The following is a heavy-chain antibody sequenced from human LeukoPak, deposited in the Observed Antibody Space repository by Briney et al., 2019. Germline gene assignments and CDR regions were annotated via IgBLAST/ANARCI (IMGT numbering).Heavy chain of an antibody. D-gene: IGHD6-6*01. CDR2: IYYSGTT. CDR3: ARDREYSSSGLVWFDP. V-gene: IGHV4-31*03. Sequence: SQTLSLTCTVSGGSISSGGYYWSWIRQHPGKGLEWIGYIYYSGTTHYNPSLKSRVTISVDTSENQFSLKLTSVTAADTAVYYCARDREYSSSGLVWFDPWGHGILVTVSS. J-gene: IGHJ5*02. CDR1: GGSISSGGYY.